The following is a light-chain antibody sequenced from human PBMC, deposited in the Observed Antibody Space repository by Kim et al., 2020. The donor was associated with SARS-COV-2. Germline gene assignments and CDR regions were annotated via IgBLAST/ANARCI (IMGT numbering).Light chain of an antibody. J-gene: IGLJ2*01. CDR2: QDT. Sequence: SYELTQPPSVSVSPGQTASITCSGDKLEDKYVCWYQQKAGQSPVLLIYQDTKWPSGIPERFSGSNSGNTATLTISGTQAMDEADYYCQTWDSSSVIFGGGTHLTVL. V-gene: IGLV3-1*01. CDR1: KLEDKY. CDR3: QTWDSSSVI.